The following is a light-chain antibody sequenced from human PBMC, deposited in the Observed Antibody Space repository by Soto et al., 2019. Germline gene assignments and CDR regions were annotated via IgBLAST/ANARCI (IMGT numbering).Light chain of an antibody. J-gene: IGKJ4*01. CDR2: KAS. CDR3: QQYNSNPLT. CDR1: RSISAW. Sequence: DIQMTQSPSTLSASLGDRVTITCRASRSISAWLAWYQLKPGKAPKLLIYKASTLETGVPSRFGGSGSGTEFTLTISSLQPDDFATYYCQQYNSNPLTFGGGTKVEIK. V-gene: IGKV1-5*03.